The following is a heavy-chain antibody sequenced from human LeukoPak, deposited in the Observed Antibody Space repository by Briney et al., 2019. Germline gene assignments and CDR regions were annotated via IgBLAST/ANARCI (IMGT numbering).Heavy chain of an antibody. CDR1: GFTFSSYA. CDR2: ISYDGSNK. J-gene: IGHJ4*02. V-gene: IGHV3-30-3*01. D-gene: IGHD1-26*01. CDR3: ARDQSDFGLSLGATDY. Sequence: PGGSLRLSCAASGFTFSSYAMHWVRQAPGKGLEWVAVISYDGSNKYYADSVKGRFTISRDNSKNTLYLQMNSLRAEDTAVYYCARDQSDFGLSLGATDYWGQGTLVTVSS.